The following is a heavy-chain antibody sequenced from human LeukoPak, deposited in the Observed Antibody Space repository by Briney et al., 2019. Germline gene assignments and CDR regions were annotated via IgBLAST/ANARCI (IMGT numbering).Heavy chain of an antibody. Sequence: PSETLSLTCTVSGGSISSYYWSWIRQPPGKGLEWIGEIKHTGSTNYNPSLKSRLSISVDTSKNQFSLSLRSVTAADTAMYYCARLLWGGKDYWGQGTLVTVSS. CDR1: GGSISSYY. CDR3: ARLLWGGKDY. D-gene: IGHD3-10*01. CDR2: IKHTGST. V-gene: IGHV4-34*01. J-gene: IGHJ4*02.